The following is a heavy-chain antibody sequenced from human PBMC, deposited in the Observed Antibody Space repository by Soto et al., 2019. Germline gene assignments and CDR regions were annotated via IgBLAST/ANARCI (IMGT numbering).Heavy chain of an antibody. J-gene: IGHJ4*02. Sequence: SETLSLTCTVSGGSISRGDYYWSWIRQPPGKGLEWIGYIYYSGSTYYNPSLKSRVTISVDTSKNQFSLKLSSVTAADTAAYYCASNSYGYTFYAYWGQRTLVIVSS. CDR2: IYYSGST. CDR1: GGSISRGDYY. V-gene: IGHV4-30-4*01. D-gene: IGHD5-18*01. CDR3: ASNSYGYTFYAY.